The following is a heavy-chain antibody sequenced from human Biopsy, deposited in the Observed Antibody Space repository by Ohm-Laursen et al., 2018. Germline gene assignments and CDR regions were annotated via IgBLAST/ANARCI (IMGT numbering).Heavy chain of an antibody. Sequence: SETLSLTCTVSGGSVSSGGFYWSWIRQTPGKGLEWIGEINHSGRTNYNPSLKSRVTMSVDTSKNQFSLKVYSLTAADTAIYYCATTTMDTSGWYGNYFDSWGQGALVTVSS. CDR2: INHSGRT. CDR3: ATTTMDTSGWYGNYFDS. D-gene: IGHD6-19*01. J-gene: IGHJ4*02. V-gene: IGHV4-61*08. CDR1: GGSVSSGGFY.